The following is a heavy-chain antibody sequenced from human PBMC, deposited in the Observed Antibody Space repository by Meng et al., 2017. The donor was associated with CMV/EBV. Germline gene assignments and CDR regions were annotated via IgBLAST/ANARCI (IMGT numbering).Heavy chain of an antibody. J-gene: IGHJ4*02. CDR1: EGTFSSYA. D-gene: IGHD3-22*01. CDR2: IIPIFGTA. Sequence: ASEGTFSSYAISWVRQAPGQGLEWMGGIIPIFGTASYAQKYQGSVTITADESTSTAYMELSSLRSEDTAVYYCALSYYYDSSGHYYYWGQGTLVTVSS. V-gene: IGHV1-69*01. CDR3: ALSYYYDSSGHYYY.